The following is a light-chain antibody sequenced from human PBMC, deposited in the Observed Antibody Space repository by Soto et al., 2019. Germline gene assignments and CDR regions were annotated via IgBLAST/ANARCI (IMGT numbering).Light chain of an antibody. CDR2: LTS. J-gene: IGKJ1*01. Sequence: DIVMTQTPLSSPVTLGQPASISCRSSQSLVQSNGYTYLDWYLQKSGQSPQLLIYLTSIRASGVPDRFNGSGSGTDFTLKISKVEAEDVGVYYCMQALQTPPWTFGQGTKVDIK. CDR3: MQALQTPPWT. V-gene: IGKV2-28*01. CDR1: QSLVQSNGYTY.